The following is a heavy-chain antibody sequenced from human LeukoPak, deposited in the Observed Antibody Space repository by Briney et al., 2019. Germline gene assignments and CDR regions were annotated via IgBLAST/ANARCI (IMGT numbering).Heavy chain of an antibody. CDR2: IYYSGST. CDR1: GGSISSSSYY. D-gene: IGHD2-15*01. CDR3: ARVRDCSGGSCYPGSSDFDY. V-gene: IGHV4-39*07. Sequence: SETLSLTCTVSGGSISSSSYYWGWIRQPPGKGLEWIGSIYYSGSTYYNPSLKSRVTISVDTSKNQFSLKLSSVTAADTAVYYCARVRDCSGGSCYPGSSDFDYWGQGTLVTVSS. J-gene: IGHJ4*02.